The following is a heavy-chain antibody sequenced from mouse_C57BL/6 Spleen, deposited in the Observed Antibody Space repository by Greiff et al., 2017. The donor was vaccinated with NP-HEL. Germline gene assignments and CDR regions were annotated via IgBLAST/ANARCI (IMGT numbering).Heavy chain of an antibody. Sequence: EVKLMESGGGLVKPGGSLKLSCAASGFTFSDYGMHWVRQAPEKGLEWVAYISSGSSTIYYADTVKGRFTISRDNAKNTLFLQMTSLRSEDTAMYYCAPSGGLLQAYWGQGTLVTVSA. V-gene: IGHV5-17*01. CDR2: ISSGSSTI. CDR3: APSGGLLQAY. CDR1: GFTFSDYG. J-gene: IGHJ3*01. D-gene: IGHD2-3*01.